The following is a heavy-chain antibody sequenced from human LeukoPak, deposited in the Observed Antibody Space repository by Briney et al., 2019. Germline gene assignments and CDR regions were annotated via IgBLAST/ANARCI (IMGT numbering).Heavy chain of an antibody. J-gene: IGHJ4*02. D-gene: IGHD2-2*01. CDR3: ARDLKREEPAAISY. Sequence: GASVKVSCKASGYSFTSFGMNWVRQAPGQGLEWLGWISAYNGNTHYAQNLQGRVTMTTDTSTSTAYTELKSLRSDDTAVYYCARDLKREEPAAISYWGQGTLVTVSS. CDR2: ISAYNGNT. V-gene: IGHV1-18*01. CDR1: GYSFTSFG.